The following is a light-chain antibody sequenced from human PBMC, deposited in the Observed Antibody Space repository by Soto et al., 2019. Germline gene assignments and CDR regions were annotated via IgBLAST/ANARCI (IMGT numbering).Light chain of an antibody. CDR3: GKWESSLSAVV. J-gene: IGLJ2*01. Sequence: QSVLTHPPSVSAAPGQKVTISCSGSSSNIGNNYVSWYQQLPGTAPKLLIYDNNKRPSGIPDRFSGSKSGTSDTLGITGLQTGDEADYYCGKWESSLSAVVLGGATKVTVL. CDR1: SSNIGNNY. CDR2: DNN. V-gene: IGLV1-51*01.